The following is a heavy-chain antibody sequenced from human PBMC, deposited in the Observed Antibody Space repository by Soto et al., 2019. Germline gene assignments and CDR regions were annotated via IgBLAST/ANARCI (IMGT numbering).Heavy chain of an antibody. V-gene: IGHV5-10-1*01. D-gene: IGHD3-22*01. J-gene: IGHJ6*02. Sequence: GESLKISCKGSGYSFTSYWISWVRQMPGKGLEWMGRIDPSDSYTNYSPSFQGHVTISADKSISTAYLQWSSLKASDTAMYYCARRAHYYDSSGYYSRLYGMDVWGQGTTVTVSS. CDR3: ARRAHYYDSSGYYSRLYGMDV. CDR2: IDPSDSYT. CDR1: GYSFTSYW.